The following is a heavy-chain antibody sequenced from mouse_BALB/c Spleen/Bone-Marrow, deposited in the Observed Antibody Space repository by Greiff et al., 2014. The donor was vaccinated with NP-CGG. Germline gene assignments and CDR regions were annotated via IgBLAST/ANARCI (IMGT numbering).Heavy chain of an antibody. J-gene: IGHJ3*01. CDR3: ATHDGYYISFAY. CDR1: GFSLTSHG. Sequence: VQLQESGPGLVAPSQSLSITCTVSGFSLTSHGVHWVRQPPGKGLEWLGVIWAGGSTNYNSALMSRLGISKDNSKNQVFLKMNSLQTDDTAIYYCATHDGYYISFAYWGQGTLVTVSA. V-gene: IGHV2-9*02. D-gene: IGHD2-3*01. CDR2: IWAGGST.